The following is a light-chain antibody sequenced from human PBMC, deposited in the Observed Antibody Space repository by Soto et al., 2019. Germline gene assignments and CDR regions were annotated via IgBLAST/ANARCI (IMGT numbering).Light chain of an antibody. CDR3: QQAHSFPHT. CDR2: AAS. CDR1: QGISSW. J-gene: IGKJ2*01. Sequence: DLQLTQSPSSVSASVGDRVTIICRASQGISSWLAWYQQKPGKAPELLIYAASNLQSGVPSRFSGSGSGTDFTLTSSSLEPEDFATYFCQQAHSFPHTVGQGTKLEI. V-gene: IGKV1-12*01.